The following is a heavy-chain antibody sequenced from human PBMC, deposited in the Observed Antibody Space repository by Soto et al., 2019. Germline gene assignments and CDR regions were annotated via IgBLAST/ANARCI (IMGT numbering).Heavy chain of an antibody. J-gene: IGHJ5*02. Sequence: PGGSLRLSCAASGFTFSIYGMHWVRQAPDKGLQWVAVISYDGSDKYYADSVKGRFTISRDDSTNTMYLQMNSLRPEDTAVYYCAKTSGYDYVWGSSGLDPWGQGTLVTVSS. CDR1: GFTFSIYG. D-gene: IGHD3-16*01. CDR3: AKTSGYDYVWGSSGLDP. V-gene: IGHV3-30*18. CDR2: ISYDGSDK.